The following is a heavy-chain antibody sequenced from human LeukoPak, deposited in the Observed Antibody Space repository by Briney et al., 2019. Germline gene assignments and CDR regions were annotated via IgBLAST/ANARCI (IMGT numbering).Heavy chain of an antibody. CDR3: VKDKRRSRDYYYYHMDV. V-gene: IGHV3-9*01. D-gene: IGHD1-26*01. J-gene: IGHJ6*03. CDR2: ISWNSGSI. CDR1: GFTFDDYA. Sequence: PGRSLRLSCAASGFTFDDYAMHWVRQAPGKGLEWVSGISWNSGSIGYADSVKGRFTISRDNAKNSLYLQMNSLRAEDTALYHCVKDKRRSRDYYYYHMDVWGKGTTVTVSS.